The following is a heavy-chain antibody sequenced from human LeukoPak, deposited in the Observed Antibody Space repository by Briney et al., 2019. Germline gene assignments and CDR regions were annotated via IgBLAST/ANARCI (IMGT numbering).Heavy chain of an antibody. CDR2: INPGDSGP. CDR3: GMSGDRVPLQDDVFDV. J-gene: IGHJ3*01. Sequence: GASLKISCKVSGYSFTSYCIGWVRQMPGKGLEWMGIINPGDSGPTYSPSFQGQVTISVDKSINTAYLQWSSLQASDTAMYYCGMSGDRVPLQDDVFDVWGQGTMVTVST. D-gene: IGHD1-26*01. V-gene: IGHV5-51*01. CDR1: GYSFTSYC.